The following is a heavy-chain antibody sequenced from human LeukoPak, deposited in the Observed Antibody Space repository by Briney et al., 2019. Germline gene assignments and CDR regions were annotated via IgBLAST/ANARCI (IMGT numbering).Heavy chain of an antibody. CDR1: GGSISSYY. V-gene: IGHV4-59*08. J-gene: IGHJ4*02. CDR2: IYYSGGT. Sequence: SETLSLTCTVSGGSISSYYWSWIRQPPGKGLEWIGYIYYSGGTNYNPSLKSRVTISVDTSKNQFSLKLSSVTAADTAVYYCARVGSGSFPPNYFASWGQGTLVTVSS. CDR3: ARVGSGSFPPNYFAS. D-gene: IGHD3-10*01.